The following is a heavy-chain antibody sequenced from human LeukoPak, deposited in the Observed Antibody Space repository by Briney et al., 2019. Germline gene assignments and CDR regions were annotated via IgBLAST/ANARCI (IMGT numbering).Heavy chain of an antibody. J-gene: IGHJ6*02. CDR2: INHSGST. Sequence: PSETLSLTCAVYGGSFSGYYWSWIRQPPGKGLEWIGEINHSGSTNYNPSLKSRVTISVDTSKNQFSLKLSSVTAADTAVYYCARGEPLYCSSTSCYYYYGMDVWGQGTTVTVSS. CDR3: ARGEPLYCSSTSCYYYYGMDV. V-gene: IGHV4-34*01. CDR1: GGSFSGYY. D-gene: IGHD2-2*01.